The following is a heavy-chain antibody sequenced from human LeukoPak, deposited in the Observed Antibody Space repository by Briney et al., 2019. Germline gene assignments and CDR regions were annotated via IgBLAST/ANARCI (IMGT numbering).Heavy chain of an antibody. CDR3: AKGCDGSGYCAFDI. CDR2: ISWNSGII. V-gene: IGHV3-9*01. Sequence: PGGSLRLSCAASGFTFDDYAMHWVRQAPGKGLEWVSGISWNSGIIGYADSVKGRFAISRDNAKNSLYLQMNSLRDEDTALYYCAKGCDGSGYCAFDIWGQGTMVTVSS. D-gene: IGHD3-22*01. CDR1: GFTFDDYA. J-gene: IGHJ3*02.